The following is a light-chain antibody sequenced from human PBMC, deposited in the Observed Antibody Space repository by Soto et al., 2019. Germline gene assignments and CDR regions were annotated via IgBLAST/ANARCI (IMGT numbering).Light chain of an antibody. J-gene: IGKJ1*01. CDR3: QQSYSSPGT. CDR1: QSISRY. CDR2: AAS. V-gene: IGKV1-39*01. Sequence: DIQMTQSPSSLSASVGDRVTITCRASQSISRYLNWYQLKPGKALKLLIYAASSLQSGVPSRFTGSGSGTDFTLTISSLQPEDIATYYCQQSYSSPGTFGRGTKVEIK.